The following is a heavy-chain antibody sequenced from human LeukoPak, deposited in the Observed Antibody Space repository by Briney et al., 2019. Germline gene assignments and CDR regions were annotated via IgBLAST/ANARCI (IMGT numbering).Heavy chain of an antibody. V-gene: IGHV3-33*06. Sequence: PGRSLRLSCAASGFTFSSYGMHWVRQAPGKGLEWVAVIWYDGSNKYYAGSVKGRFTISRDNSKNTLYLQMNSLRAEDTAVYYCAKDRGRAAAGTGSFDYWGQGTLVTVSS. CDR2: IWYDGSNK. J-gene: IGHJ4*02. CDR3: AKDRGRAAAGTGSFDY. CDR1: GFTFSSYG. D-gene: IGHD6-13*01.